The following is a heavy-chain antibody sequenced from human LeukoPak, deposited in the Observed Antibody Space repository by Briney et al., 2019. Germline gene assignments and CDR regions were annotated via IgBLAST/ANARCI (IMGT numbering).Heavy chain of an antibody. Sequence: PSGTLSLTCAVSGGSISSSNWWSWVRQPPGKGLEWIGEIYHSGSTNYNPSLKSRVTISVDKSKNQFSLKLSSVTAADTAVYYCARQYYDSSGPPTGYFDYWGQGTLVTVSS. CDR2: IYHSGST. V-gene: IGHV4-4*02. CDR1: GGSISSSNW. CDR3: ARQYYDSSGPPTGYFDY. D-gene: IGHD3-22*01. J-gene: IGHJ4*02.